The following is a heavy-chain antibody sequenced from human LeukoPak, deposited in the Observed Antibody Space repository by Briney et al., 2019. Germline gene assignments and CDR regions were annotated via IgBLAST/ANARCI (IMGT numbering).Heavy chain of an antibody. Sequence: PGGSLRLSCAASGFTFDDYAMHWVRQAPGKGLEWVSLISGDGGSTYCADSVKGRFTISRDNSKNSLYLLMNSLRTEDTALYYCAKPGGGDGYNSWGYFDYWGQGTLVTVSS. D-gene: IGHD5-24*01. V-gene: IGHV3-43*02. CDR3: AKPGGGDGYNSWGYFDY. CDR1: GFTFDDYA. J-gene: IGHJ4*02. CDR2: ISGDGGST.